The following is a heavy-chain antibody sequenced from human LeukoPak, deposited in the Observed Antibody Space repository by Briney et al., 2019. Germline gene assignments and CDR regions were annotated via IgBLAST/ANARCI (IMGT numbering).Heavy chain of an antibody. CDR1: DGSFSGYY. V-gene: IGHV4-34*01. CDR3: ARGSDIVVVAL. Sequence: SETLSLTCAVYDGSFSGYYWSWIRQPPGKGLEWIGEINHSGSTNYNPSLKSRVTISVDTSKNQFSLKLSSVTAADTGVYYCARGSDIVVVALWGQGTTVTVSS. D-gene: IGHD2-15*01. J-gene: IGHJ6*02. CDR2: INHSGST.